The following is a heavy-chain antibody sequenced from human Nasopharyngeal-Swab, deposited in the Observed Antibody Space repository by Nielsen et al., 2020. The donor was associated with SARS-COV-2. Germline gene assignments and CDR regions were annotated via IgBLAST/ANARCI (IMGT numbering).Heavy chain of an antibody. J-gene: IGHJ6*02. CDR3: ARDPSAGIYSSKYGMDV. CDR2: IHSSGSA. V-gene: IGHV4-61*02. CDR1: GGSISSGTYF. Sequence: SETLSFTCTVSGGSISSGTYFWSWIRQPAGKGLEWIGRIHSSGSAYYTPSLKSRVTILLDTSKNQFSLRLSSVTAADTAVYFCARDPSAGIYSSKYGMDVWGQGTTVTVSS. D-gene: IGHD1-26*01.